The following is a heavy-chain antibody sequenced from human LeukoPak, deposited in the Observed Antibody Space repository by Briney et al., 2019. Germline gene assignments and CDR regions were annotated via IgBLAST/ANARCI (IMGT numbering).Heavy chain of an antibody. D-gene: IGHD2-2*01. CDR2: IYTSGST. CDR3: SALIVVVPAAPHGDY. Sequence: SQTLSLTCTVSGGSISSGSYYWSWIRQPAGKGLEWIGRIYTSGSTNYNPSLKSRVTISVDTSKNQFSLKLSSVTAADTAVYYCSALIVVVPAAPHGDYWGQGTLVTVSS. CDR1: GGSISSGSYY. J-gene: IGHJ4*02. V-gene: IGHV4-61*02.